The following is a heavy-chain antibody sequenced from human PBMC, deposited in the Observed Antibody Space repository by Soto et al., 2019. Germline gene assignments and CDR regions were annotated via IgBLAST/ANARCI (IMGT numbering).Heavy chain of an antibody. CDR1: GFTFSTNE. D-gene: IGHD3-10*01. CDR3: AREVVDGRSLWLDP. V-gene: IGHV1-8*01. Sequence: QVQLVQSGAEVKKPGASVKVSCKASGFTFSTNEINWVRQAPGQGLQWMGWMNANVDATDSPQEFKGRVTLTWNASISTAYMELSNLKSDVAAVYYCAREVVDGRSLWLDPWGQGTVVTVSS. J-gene: IGHJ5*02. CDR2: MNANVDAT.